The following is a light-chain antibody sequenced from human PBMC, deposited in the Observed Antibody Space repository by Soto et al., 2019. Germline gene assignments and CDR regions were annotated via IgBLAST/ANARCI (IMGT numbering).Light chain of an antibody. CDR2: DVS. Sequence: QAALTQPRSVSGSPGQSVTISCTGTSSDVGGYNYVSWYQQHPGKAPKLMIYDVSKRPSGVPDRFSGSKSGNTASLTISGLQAEDVADYYCCSYAGSYTGVFGTGTKLTVL. CDR3: CSYAGSYTGV. CDR1: SSDVGGYNY. J-gene: IGLJ1*01. V-gene: IGLV2-11*01.